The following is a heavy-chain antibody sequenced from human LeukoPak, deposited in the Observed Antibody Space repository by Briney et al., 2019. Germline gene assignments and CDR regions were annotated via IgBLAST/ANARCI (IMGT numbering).Heavy chain of an antibody. CDR3: ARVGVAYYYGSGSYYNPLYYYGMDV. CDR2: INHSGST. CDR1: GGSFSGYY. Sequence: SETLSLTCAVYGGSFSGYYWSWIRQPPGKGLEWIGEINHSGSTNYNPSLKSRVTISVDTSKNQFSLKLSSVTAADTAVYYSARVGVAYYYGSGSYYNPLYYYGMDVWGKGTTVTVSS. V-gene: IGHV4-34*01. J-gene: IGHJ6*04. D-gene: IGHD3-10*01.